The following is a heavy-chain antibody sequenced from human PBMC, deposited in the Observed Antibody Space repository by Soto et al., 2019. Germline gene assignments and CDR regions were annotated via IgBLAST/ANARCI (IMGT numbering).Heavy chain of an antibody. D-gene: IGHD3-10*01. CDR1: GGSISDNY. CDR2: IYSSGNT. Sequence: QVQLQESGPGLVKPSETLSLTCTVSGGSISDNYWSWIRLPPGKGLEWIGYIYSSGNTNYNRSLKGRVTMSLDTSKNQFSLKLNSVTAADTAMYYCARVFGVPYDRHVDLWGRGALVTVSS. J-gene: IGHJ2*01. CDR3: ARVFGVPYDRHVDL. V-gene: IGHV4-59*01.